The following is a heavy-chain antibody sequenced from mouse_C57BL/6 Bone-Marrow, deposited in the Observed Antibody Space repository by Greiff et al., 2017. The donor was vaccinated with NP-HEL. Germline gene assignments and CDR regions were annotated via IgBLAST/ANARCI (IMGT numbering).Heavy chain of an antibody. CDR1: GFNIKDDY. Sequence: VQLQQSGAELVRPGASVKLSCPASGFNIKDDYMHWVKQRPEQGLEWIGWIDPENGDTEYASKFQGKATITADTSSNTAYLQLSSLTSEDTAVYYCTRGYLDYWGQGTTLTVSS. V-gene: IGHV14-4*01. CDR3: TRGYLDY. J-gene: IGHJ2*01. CDR2: IDPENGDT.